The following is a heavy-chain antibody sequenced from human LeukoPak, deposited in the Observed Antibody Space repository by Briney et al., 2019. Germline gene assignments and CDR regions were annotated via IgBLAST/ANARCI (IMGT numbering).Heavy chain of an antibody. D-gene: IGHD3-10*02. Sequence: GGSLRLSCAASGFTFDDYAMHWVRQAPGKGREWVSGISWNSGSIGYADSVKGRFTISRDNAKNSLYLQMNSLRAEDTALYYCAKDQGVMFEYYFDYWGQGTLVTVSS. CDR2: ISWNSGSI. CDR3: AKDQGVMFEYYFDY. V-gene: IGHV3-9*01. CDR1: GFTFDDYA. J-gene: IGHJ4*02.